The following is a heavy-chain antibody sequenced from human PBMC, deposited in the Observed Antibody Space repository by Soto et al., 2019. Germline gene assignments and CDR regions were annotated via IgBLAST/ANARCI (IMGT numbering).Heavy chain of an antibody. CDR2: IDTDGSTT. V-gene: IGHV3-74*01. CDR1: GFTFSNYW. CDR3: ACSRRPARLGPKGAIDY. D-gene: IGHD2-2*01. Sequence: GGSLRLSCATSGFTFSNYWMHWVRQVPGRGLVWVSRIDTDGSTTSYADFAKGRFTISRDNAKSTLSLQMNSLRAEDTAIYYCACSRRPARLGPKGAIDYWGQGTLVTVSS. J-gene: IGHJ4*02.